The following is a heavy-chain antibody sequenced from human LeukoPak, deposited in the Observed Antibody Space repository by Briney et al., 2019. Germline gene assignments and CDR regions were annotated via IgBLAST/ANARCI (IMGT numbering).Heavy chain of an antibody. D-gene: IGHD3-22*01. J-gene: IGHJ4*02. Sequence: GGSLRLSCAASGFTFSSYDMTWVRQAPGKGLEWVSSISSSSSYIYYADSVKGRFTISRDNAKNSLYLQMNSLRAEDTAVYYCARDRNTNYYDSSGYYRNFDYWGQGTLVTVSS. CDR2: ISSSSSYI. V-gene: IGHV3-21*01. CDR3: ARDRNTNYYDSSGYYRNFDY. CDR1: GFTFSSYD.